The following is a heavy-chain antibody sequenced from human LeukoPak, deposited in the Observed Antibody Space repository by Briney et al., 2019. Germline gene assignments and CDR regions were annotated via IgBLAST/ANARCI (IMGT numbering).Heavy chain of an antibody. CDR1: GGTFSIYA. D-gene: IGHD1-26*01. CDR3: ARAKVGASHDY. Sequence: SVKVSCKASGGTFSIYAISWVRQAPGQGLEWMGRIIPILGIANYAQKFQGRVTITADKSTSTAYMELSSLRSEDTAVYYCARAKVGASHDYWGQGTLVTVSS. V-gene: IGHV1-69*04. J-gene: IGHJ4*02. CDR2: IIPILGIA.